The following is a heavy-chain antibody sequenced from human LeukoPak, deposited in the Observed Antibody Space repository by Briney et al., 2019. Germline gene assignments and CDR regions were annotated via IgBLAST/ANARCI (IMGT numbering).Heavy chain of an antibody. V-gene: IGHV1-2*02. CDR1: GYTFTGYY. D-gene: IGHD6-25*01. J-gene: IGHJ4*02. Sequence: AASVKVSCKASGYTFTGYYMHWVRQAPGQGLEWMGWINPNSGGTNYAQKFQGRVTMTRDTSISTAYMELSRLRSDDTTVYYCARSPYSSAFDYWGQGTLVTVSS. CDR2: INPNSGGT. CDR3: ARSPYSSAFDY.